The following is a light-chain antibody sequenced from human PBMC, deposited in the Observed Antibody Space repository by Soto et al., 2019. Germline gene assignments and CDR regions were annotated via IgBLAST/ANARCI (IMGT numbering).Light chain of an antibody. J-gene: IGLJ2*01. CDR2: EVS. Sequence: SALTQPPSVSGSPGQSVTISCTGTSSDVGSYNLVSWYQQPPGTAPKLLIYEVSNRPSGVPDRFSGSKSGNTASLTISGLQAEDEANYYCSSYTSSSTLVFGGGTKVTVL. CDR1: SSDVGSYNL. CDR3: SSYTSSSTLV. V-gene: IGLV2-18*02.